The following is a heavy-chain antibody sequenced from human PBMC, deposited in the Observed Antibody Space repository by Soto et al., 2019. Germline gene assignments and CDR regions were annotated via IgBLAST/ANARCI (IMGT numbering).Heavy chain of an antibody. J-gene: IGHJ6*02. D-gene: IGHD3-16*01. CDR3: ARRYPLGKPYYYCGMDV. Sequence: GESLKISCKGSGYSFTSYWISWVRQMPGKGLEWMGRIDPSDSYTNYSPSFQGHVTISADKSTSTAYLQWSSLKASDTAMYYCARRYPLGKPYYYCGMDVWGQGTTVTVSS. CDR2: IDPSDSYT. V-gene: IGHV5-10-1*01. CDR1: GYSFTSYW.